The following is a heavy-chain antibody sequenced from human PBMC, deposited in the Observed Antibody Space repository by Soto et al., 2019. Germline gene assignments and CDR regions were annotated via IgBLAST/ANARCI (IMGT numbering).Heavy chain of an antibody. Sequence: SETLSLTCTVSGGSISSSSYYWGWIRQPPGKGLEWIGSIYYSGSTYYNPSLKSRVTISVDTSKNQFSLKLSSVTAADTAVYYCARERYFDWLTSYGMDVWGQGTTVTVSS. J-gene: IGHJ6*02. CDR1: GGSISSSSYY. CDR3: ARERYFDWLTSYGMDV. CDR2: IYYSGST. D-gene: IGHD3-9*01. V-gene: IGHV4-39*01.